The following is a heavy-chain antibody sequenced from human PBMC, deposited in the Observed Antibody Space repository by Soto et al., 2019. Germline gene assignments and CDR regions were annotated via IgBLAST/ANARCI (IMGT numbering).Heavy chain of an antibody. CDR3: AKEAASLVSHPYYFDY. V-gene: IGHV3-23*01. D-gene: IGHD6-13*01. CDR2: ISGSGGST. Sequence: VSLRLSCAASGFTFSSYAMSWVRQAPGKGLEWVSAISGSGGSTYYADSVKGRFTISRDNSKNTLYLQMNSLRAEDTAVYYCAKEAASLVSHPYYFDYWGQGTLVTVSS. J-gene: IGHJ4*02. CDR1: GFTFSSYA.